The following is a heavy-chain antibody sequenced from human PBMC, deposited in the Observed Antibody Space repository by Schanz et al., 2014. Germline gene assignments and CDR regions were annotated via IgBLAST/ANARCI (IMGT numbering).Heavy chain of an antibody. CDR1: GFTFSSYC. V-gene: IGHV3-7*01. D-gene: IGHD1-1*01. CDR3: ARDGAELYYFDD. Sequence: EVKLLESGGHLVQPGGSLRLSCVASGFTFSSYCINWVRQAPGKGLEWVANINQDGSEKYYVDSVKGRFTISRDNAKNSLYLQMNGLRAEDTAVFYCARDGAELYYFDDWGQGTLVTVSS. J-gene: IGHJ4*02. CDR2: INQDGSEK.